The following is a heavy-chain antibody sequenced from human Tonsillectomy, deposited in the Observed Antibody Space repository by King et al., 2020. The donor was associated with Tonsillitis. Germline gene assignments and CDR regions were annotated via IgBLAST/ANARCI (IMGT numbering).Heavy chain of an antibody. Sequence: VQLVESGGGLVKPGGSLRLSCEVFGFNFRDTWITGVRKAPGKGLEWVGRFKSKNHGETTDYEEPVKGRITISRDDSKDTLYLQMDGLQTEDTAVYYCTTVQEGYDFGPGDFWGQGTLVTVSS. J-gene: IGHJ4*02. CDR1: GFNFRDTW. D-gene: IGHD2/OR15-2a*01. CDR2: FKSKNHGETT. V-gene: IGHV3-15*01. CDR3: TTVQEGYDFGPGDF.